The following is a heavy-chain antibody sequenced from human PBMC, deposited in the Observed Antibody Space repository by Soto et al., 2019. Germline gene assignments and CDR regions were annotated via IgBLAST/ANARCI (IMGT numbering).Heavy chain of an antibody. J-gene: IGHJ5*02. Sequence: SETLSLTCTVSGGSISSSYWSWIRQPPGKGLEWLAYIYDDGSANYDPSLKSRATISLDMSKNQFSLKLTSVTAADTAVYYCARDKYCSGGSCRKNWFDPWGQGTLVTVSS. CDR2: IYDDGSA. D-gene: IGHD2-15*01. CDR3: ARDKYCSGGSCRKNWFDP. CDR1: GGSISSSY. V-gene: IGHV4-59*01.